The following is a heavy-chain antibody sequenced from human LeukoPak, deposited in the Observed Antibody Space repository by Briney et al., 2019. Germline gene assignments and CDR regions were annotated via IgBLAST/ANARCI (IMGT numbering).Heavy chain of an antibody. J-gene: IGHJ4*02. CDR1: GYTFTSYA. D-gene: IGHD3-9*01. V-gene: IGHV7-4-1*02. CDR3: AREGYDILTGYSKDNFDY. Sequence: ASVKVSCKASGYTFTSYAMNWVRQAPGQGLEWMGWINTNTGNPTYAQGFTGRFVFSSDTSVSTAYLQISSLKAEDTAVYYCAREGYDILTGYSKDNFDYWGQGTLVTVSS. CDR2: INTNTGNP.